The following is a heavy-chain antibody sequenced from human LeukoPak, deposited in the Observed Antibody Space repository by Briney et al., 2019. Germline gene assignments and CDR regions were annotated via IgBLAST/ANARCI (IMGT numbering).Heavy chain of an antibody. V-gene: IGHV3-48*02. CDR2: ISSTSRTI. CDR3: VRVDKSGLDFDY. D-gene: IGHD3-3*01. J-gene: IGHJ4*02. Sequence: RGSLRLSCAASGFTFSSYSMNWVRQAPGKGLEWVSYISSTSRTIYYADSVKGRFTISRDNAKNSLYLQMNSLRDEDTAVYYCVRVDKSGLDFDYWGQGTLVTVSS. CDR1: GFTFSSYS.